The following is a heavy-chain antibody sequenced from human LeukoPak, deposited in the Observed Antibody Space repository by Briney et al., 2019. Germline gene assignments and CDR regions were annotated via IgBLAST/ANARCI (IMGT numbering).Heavy chain of an antibody. Sequence: SETLSLSCTVSGGSISSKNLYWAWIRQPPGKGLEWIGSISFTGSAYYNPSLKSRVTMSEDTSRNQFSLKLSSVTAADTAVYFCARATDTPMVGYYPDHWGQGTLVTVSS. J-gene: IGHJ4*02. CDR3: ARATDTPMVGYYPDH. V-gene: IGHV4-39*07. CDR2: ISFTGSA. D-gene: IGHD5-18*01. CDR1: GGSISSKNLY.